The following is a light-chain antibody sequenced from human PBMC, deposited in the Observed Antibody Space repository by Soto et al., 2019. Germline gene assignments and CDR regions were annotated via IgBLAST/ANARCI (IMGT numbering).Light chain of an antibody. CDR3: QQRSNWIT. Sequence: ELVLTQSPATLSLSPGESATLSCRASQSVSSYLAWYQQKPGQAPRLLIYDASNRATGIPARFSGSGSGTEFTLTIRSLEPEDFAVYYCQQRSNWITCGQGTRLEIK. J-gene: IGKJ5*01. CDR1: QSVSSY. V-gene: IGKV3-11*01. CDR2: DAS.